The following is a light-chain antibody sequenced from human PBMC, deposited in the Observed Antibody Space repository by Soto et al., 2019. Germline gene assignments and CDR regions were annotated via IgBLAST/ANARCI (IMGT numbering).Light chain of an antibody. Sequence: EVVMTQSPATLSVSPGERASLSCRASQTVGAYLAWYQQKPGQAPRLLIYGASTRATGIPARFSGSGSGTEFTLTISILQSEDFAVYYCQQYNQWPPFTFGGGTKVEIK. CDR1: QTVGAY. V-gene: IGKV3-15*01. CDR3: QQYNQWPPFT. J-gene: IGKJ4*01. CDR2: GAS.